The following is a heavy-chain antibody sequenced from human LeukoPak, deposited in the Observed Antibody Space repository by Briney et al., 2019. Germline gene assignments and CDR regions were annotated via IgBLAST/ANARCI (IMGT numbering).Heavy chain of an antibody. CDR1: GFTFDDYA. J-gene: IGHJ3*02. CDR2: ISWNSGSI. V-gene: IGHV3-9*01. Sequence: PGGSLRLSCAASGFTFDDYAMHWVRQAPGKGLEWVSGISWNSGSIGYADSVKGRFTISRDNAKNSLYLQMNSLRAEDTAVYYCARDNNWASDIWGQGTMVTVSS. CDR3: ARDNNWASDI. D-gene: IGHD1-20*01.